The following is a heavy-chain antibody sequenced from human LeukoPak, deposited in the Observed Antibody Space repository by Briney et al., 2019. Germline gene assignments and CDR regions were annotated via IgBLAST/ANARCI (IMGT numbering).Heavy chain of an antibody. Sequence: TGGSLRLSCAASGFTVSSNYMSWVRQAPGKGLEWVSVIYSGGTTYYADSVKGRFTISRDNSKNTLYLQVSSLRADDTAVYYCARDRRGVGGQFDYWGQGTLVTVSS. CDR3: ARDRRGVGGQFDY. CDR1: GFTVSSNY. CDR2: IYSGGTT. D-gene: IGHD3-16*01. V-gene: IGHV3-53*01. J-gene: IGHJ4*02.